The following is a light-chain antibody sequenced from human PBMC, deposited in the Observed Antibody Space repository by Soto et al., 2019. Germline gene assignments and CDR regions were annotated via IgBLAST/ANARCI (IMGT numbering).Light chain of an antibody. CDR3: QLYGSSLIR. J-gene: IGKJ5*01. CDR2: DTS. Sequence: ILLTQYTATLSLSPGERGTLSCGASQSVSSSYVAWYQHKPGLAPRLLIHDTSSRAIGIPDRLSGSKSGTNFTLTIRRMEPEDVGMYDGQLYGSSLIRFGQGT. CDR1: QSVSSSY. V-gene: IGKV3D-20*01.